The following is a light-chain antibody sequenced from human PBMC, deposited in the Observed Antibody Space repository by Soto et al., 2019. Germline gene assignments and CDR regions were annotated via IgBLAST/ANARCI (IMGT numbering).Light chain of an antibody. V-gene: IGKV3-11*01. CDR2: DAS. Sequence: IVLTQSPATLSLSPGEGAAVSWSASQSVSSYLLWYQQKPGQTPRLLISDASNRATGIPVRFSGSGSETDFTITISSLEQEDGAVYYCQHRMNWTLTFGQGTRLEI. J-gene: IGKJ5*01. CDR1: QSVSSY. CDR3: QHRMNWTLT.